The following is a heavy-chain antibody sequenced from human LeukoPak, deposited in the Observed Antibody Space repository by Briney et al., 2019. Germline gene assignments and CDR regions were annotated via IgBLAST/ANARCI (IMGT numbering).Heavy chain of an antibody. CDR1: GFTVSSNY. V-gene: IGHV3-48*03. D-gene: IGHD3-10*02. Sequence: PGGSLRLSCAASGFTVSSNYMTWVRQAPGKGLEWVSYISSSGSTIYYADSVKGRFTISRDNAKNSLYLQMNSLRAEDTAVYYCAELGITMIGGVWGKGTTVTISS. CDR3: AELGITMIGGV. CDR2: ISSSGSTI. J-gene: IGHJ6*04.